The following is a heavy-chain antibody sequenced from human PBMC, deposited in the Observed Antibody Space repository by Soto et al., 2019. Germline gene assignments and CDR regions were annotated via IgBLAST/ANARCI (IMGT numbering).Heavy chain of an antibody. D-gene: IGHD3-10*01. J-gene: IGHJ1*01. CDR2: INHSGST. CDR1: GGSFSGYY. Sequence: PSETLSLTCAFYGGSFSGYYWIWIRQPPGKGLEWIGEINHSGSTNYNPSLKSRVTISVDTSKNQFSLKLSSVTAADTAVYYCARGTTPLLWFGELLLEYFQHWGQGTLVTVSS. CDR3: ARGTTPLLWFGELLLEYFQH. V-gene: IGHV4-34*01.